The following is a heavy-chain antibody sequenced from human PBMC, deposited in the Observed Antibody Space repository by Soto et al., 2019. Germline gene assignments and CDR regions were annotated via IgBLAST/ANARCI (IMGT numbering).Heavy chain of an antibody. V-gene: IGHV3-21*01. CDR3: ARDRGDIVVVVAATPESAFDI. CDR2: ISSSSSYI. Sequence: EVQLVESGGGLVKPGGSLRLSCAASGFTFSSYSMNWVRQAPGKGLEWVSSISSSSSYIYYADSVKGRFTISRDNAKNSLYLQMNSLRVEDTAVYYCARDRGDIVVVVAATPESAFDIWGQGTMVTVSS. CDR1: GFTFSSYS. J-gene: IGHJ3*02. D-gene: IGHD2-15*01.